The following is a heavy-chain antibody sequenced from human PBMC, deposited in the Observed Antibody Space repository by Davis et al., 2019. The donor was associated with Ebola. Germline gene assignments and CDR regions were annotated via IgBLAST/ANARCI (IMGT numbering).Heavy chain of an antibody. J-gene: IGHJ5*02. CDR2: ISTSGSDV. D-gene: IGHD6-19*01. V-gene: IGHV3-11*06. Sequence: PGGSLRLSCAASGFTFRDYYMSWIRKAPGKGLEWLAFISTSGSDVKYAESVKGRLTISRDNARNSLFLQMHSLGVEDMAVYYCARSIAVSGLVDLWGQGTLVTVSS. CDR3: ARSIAVSGLVDL. CDR1: GFTFRDYY.